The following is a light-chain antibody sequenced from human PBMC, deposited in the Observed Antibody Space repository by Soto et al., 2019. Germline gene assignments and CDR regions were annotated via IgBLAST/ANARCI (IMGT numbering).Light chain of an antibody. CDR1: QTVSSSY. V-gene: IGKV3-20*01. Sequence: EVVLTQSPGTLSLSPGERVTLSCRASQTVSSSYIAWYQQKPGQAPRLLIYAASSRATGIPDRFSGSGSGTDVSLTISRLEPEDFAVYYCQQYGTSLLIFGGGTKVEIK. J-gene: IGKJ4*01. CDR3: QQYGTSLLI. CDR2: AAS.